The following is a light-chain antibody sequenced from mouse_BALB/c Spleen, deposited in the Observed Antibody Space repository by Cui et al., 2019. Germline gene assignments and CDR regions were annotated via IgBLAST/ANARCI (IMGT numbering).Light chain of an antibody. CDR3: HQWSSYPWT. CDR2: STS. CDR1: SSGSY. Sequence: QIVLSQSPAIMSASLGEESTLTCSASSSGSYMHWYQQKSGTSPKLLIYSTSNLASGVPSRFSGSGSGTFYSLTISSVEAEDAADYYCHQWSSYPWTFGGGTKLEIK. V-gene: IGKV4-80*01. J-gene: IGKJ1*01.